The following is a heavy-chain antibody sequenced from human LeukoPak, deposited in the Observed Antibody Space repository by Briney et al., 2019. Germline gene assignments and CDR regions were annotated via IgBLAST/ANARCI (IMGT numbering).Heavy chain of an antibody. D-gene: IGHD6-19*01. CDR2: INPSGGST. CDR1: GYTFTSYY. Sequence: ASVKVSCKASGYTFTSYYMHWVRQAPGQGLEWMGIINPSGGSTSYAQKFQGRVTMTRDTSTSTVYMELSSLRSEDTAVYYCARVRMKGSGWRRDAFDIWGQGTMVTVSS. V-gene: IGHV1-46*01. J-gene: IGHJ3*02. CDR3: ARVRMKGSGWRRDAFDI.